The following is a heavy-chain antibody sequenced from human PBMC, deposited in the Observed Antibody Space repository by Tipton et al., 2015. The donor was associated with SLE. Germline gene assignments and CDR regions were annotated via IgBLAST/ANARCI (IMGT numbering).Heavy chain of an antibody. J-gene: IGHJ3*02. CDR3: ARRPKALRFRASGAFDI. CDR2: IYYSGST. V-gene: IGHV4-39*07. D-gene: IGHD3-10*01. CDR1: GGSISSSSSY. Sequence: TLSLTCTVSGGSISSSSSYWGWIRQPPGKGLEWIGSIYYSGSTYYNPSLKSRVTISVDTSKNQFSLKLSSVTAADTAVYYCARRPKALRFRASGAFDIWGQGTMVTVSS.